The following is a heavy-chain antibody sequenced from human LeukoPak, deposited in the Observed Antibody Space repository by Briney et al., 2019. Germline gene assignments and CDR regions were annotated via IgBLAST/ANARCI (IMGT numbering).Heavy chain of an antibody. Sequence: SQTLSLTCAISGDSVSSNGASWNWIRQSPSRGLEWLGRTYYRSQQWHSDYAPSVKGRITLDPDTSKNQFSLQLNSMTPEDTAVYYCGRETDFGVVTNWGQGTLVTVSS. D-gene: IGHD3-3*01. CDR3: GRETDFGVVTN. V-gene: IGHV6-1*01. CDR1: GDSVSSNGAS. J-gene: IGHJ4*02. CDR2: TYYRSQQWHS.